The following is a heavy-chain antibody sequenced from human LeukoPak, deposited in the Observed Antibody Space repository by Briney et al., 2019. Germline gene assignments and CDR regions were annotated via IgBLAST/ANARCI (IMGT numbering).Heavy chain of an antibody. Sequence: SETLSLTCTVSGGSISSYYWSWIRHPPGKGLEWIGYIYYSGSTDYNPSLESRVTISVDTSKNQFSLKLSSVTAADTAVYYCAREYSSGWSGAGYWGQGTLVTVSS. V-gene: IGHV4-59*01. J-gene: IGHJ4*02. CDR1: GGSISSYY. CDR3: AREYSSGWSGAGY. CDR2: IYYSGST. D-gene: IGHD6-19*01.